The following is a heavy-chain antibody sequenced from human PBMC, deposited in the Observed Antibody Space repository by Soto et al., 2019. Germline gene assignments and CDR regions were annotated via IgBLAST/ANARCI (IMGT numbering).Heavy chain of an antibody. V-gene: IGHV1-8*01. CDR1: GYTFTSYD. CDR2: MNPNSGNT. D-gene: IGHD1-26*01. CDR3: ARGGFKKGWIVGATWGDWDY. J-gene: IGHJ4*02. Sequence: QVQLVQSGAEVKKPGASVKVSCKASGYTFTSYDINWVRQATGQGLEWMGWMNPNSGNTGYAQKLQGRVTMTRNTSISTAYMELSSLRSEDTAVYYCARGGFKKGWIVGATWGDWDYWGQGTLVTVSS.